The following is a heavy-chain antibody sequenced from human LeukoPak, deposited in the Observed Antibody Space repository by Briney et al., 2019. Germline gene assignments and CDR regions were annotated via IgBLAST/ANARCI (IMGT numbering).Heavy chain of an antibody. V-gene: IGHV3-33*01. CDR1: GFTFSSYG. CDR2: IWYDGSNK. Sequence: PGGSLRLSCAASGFTFSSYGMHWVRQAPGKGLEWVAVIWYDGSNKYYADSVKGRFTVSRDNAKSSVYLQMDSLRADDTAVYYCARDSYCPNDVCFDYWGRGVLVTVS. J-gene: IGHJ4*02. D-gene: IGHD2-8*01. CDR3: ARDSYCPNDVCFDY.